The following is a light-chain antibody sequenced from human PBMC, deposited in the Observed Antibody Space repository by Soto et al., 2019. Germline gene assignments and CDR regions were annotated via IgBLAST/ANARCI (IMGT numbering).Light chain of an antibody. CDR1: SSDVGGYNY. CDR3: SSHAGSNHVV. CDR2: EVN. Sequence: QSVLTQPPSASGSPGQSVTISCTGTSSDVGGYNYVSWYQQHPGKAPKLMISEVNKWPSGVPDRFSGSKSGNTASLTVSGLQAEDEADYYCSSHAGSNHVVFGGGTKLTVL. V-gene: IGLV2-8*01. J-gene: IGLJ2*01.